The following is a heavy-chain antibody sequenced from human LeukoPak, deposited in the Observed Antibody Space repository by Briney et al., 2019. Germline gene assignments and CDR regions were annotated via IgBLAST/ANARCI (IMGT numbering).Heavy chain of an antibody. V-gene: IGHV3-23*01. J-gene: IGHJ4*02. CDR3: AHGAMYQLDY. D-gene: IGHD2-2*01. CDR1: GFTFSNYA. CDR2: ISGSGGST. Sequence: GGSLRLSCAASGFTFSNYAMSWVRQAPGKGLEWVSAISGSGGSTYYADSVKGRFTISGDNSKNTLFLQMNSLRAEDTAVYYCAHGAMYQLDYWGQGTLVTVSS.